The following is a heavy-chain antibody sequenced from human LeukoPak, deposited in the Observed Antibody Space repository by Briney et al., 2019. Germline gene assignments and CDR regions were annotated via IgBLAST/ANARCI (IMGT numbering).Heavy chain of an antibody. CDR2: INPNSGGT. Sequence: ASVKVSCKASGYTFTGHYMHWVRQAPGQGLEWMGRINPNSGGTNYAQKFQGRVTMTRDTSISTAYMELSRLRSDDTAVYYCARVPRTYYYGSGSYYNDDYWGQGTLVTVSS. V-gene: IGHV1-2*06. J-gene: IGHJ4*02. D-gene: IGHD3-10*01. CDR1: GYTFTGHY. CDR3: ARVPRTYYYGSGSYYNDDY.